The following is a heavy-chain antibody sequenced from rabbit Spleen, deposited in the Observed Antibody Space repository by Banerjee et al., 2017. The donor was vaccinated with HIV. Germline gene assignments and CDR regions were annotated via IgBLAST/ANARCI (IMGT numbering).Heavy chain of an antibody. J-gene: IGHJ4*01. CDR2: IYTGNGKT. D-gene: IGHD5-1*01. CDR3: ARGVYFGAYTL. Sequence: QEQLEESGGDLVKPEGSLTLTCKASGFSLSTSYDMCWVRQAPGKGLEWIACIYTGNGKTYYASWAKGRVTISRASSTTVTLQMTSLTAADTATYFCARGVYFGAYTLWGPGTLVTVS. V-gene: IGHV1S45*01. CDR1: GFSLSTSYD.